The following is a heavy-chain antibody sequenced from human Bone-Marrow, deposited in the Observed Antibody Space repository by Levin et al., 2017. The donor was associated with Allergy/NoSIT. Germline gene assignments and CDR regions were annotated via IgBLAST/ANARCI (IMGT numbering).Heavy chain of an antibody. CDR2: IIPAFGST. D-gene: IGHD3-10*01. CDR3: ARARDGYYGSGSFDF. CDR1: GGRFSNYA. V-gene: IGHV1-69*13. J-gene: IGHJ4*02. Sequence: PGASVKVSSKASGGRFSNYAISWVRQAPGQGLEWMGGIIPAFGSTNYAQKFQGRVTIIADESTSTAYMELRSLKSEDTAVYYCARARDGYYGSGSFDFWGQGTLLTVSS.